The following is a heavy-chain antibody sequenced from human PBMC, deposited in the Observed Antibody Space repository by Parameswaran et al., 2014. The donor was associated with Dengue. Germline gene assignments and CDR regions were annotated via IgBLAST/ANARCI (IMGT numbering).Heavy chain of an antibody. V-gene: IGHV4-34*01. J-gene: IGHJ5*02. D-gene: IGHD1-26*01. CDR3: ARGGVRIGRLDP. Sequence: RWIRQPPGKGLEWIGEISHSGRTTYYESLQSRVTVSMDTSKNQISLKMTSVTAADTAVYYCARGGVRIGRLDPWGQGTLVTVSS. CDR2: ISHSGRT.